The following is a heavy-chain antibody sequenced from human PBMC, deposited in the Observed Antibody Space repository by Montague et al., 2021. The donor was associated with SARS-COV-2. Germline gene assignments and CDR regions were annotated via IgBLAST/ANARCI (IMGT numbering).Heavy chain of an antibody. V-gene: IGHV3-30*18. CDR2: ISYDGSIK. Sequence: SLRLSCAASGFIFNNFAMHWVRQAPGKGLEWVAVISYDGSIKYXXXSXXXRFXISRDRSKKTLYLQMNSLSGEDTAVYYCAKNRDIFWFGEGRDSMDVWGQGTTVIVSS. J-gene: IGHJ6*02. D-gene: IGHD3-10*01. CDR3: AKNRDIFWFGEGRDSMDV. CDR1: GFIFNNFA.